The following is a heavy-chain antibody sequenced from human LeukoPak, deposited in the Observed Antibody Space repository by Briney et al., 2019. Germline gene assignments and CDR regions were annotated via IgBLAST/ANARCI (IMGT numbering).Heavy chain of an antibody. D-gene: IGHD5-12*01. J-gene: IGHJ4*02. Sequence: PGGSLRLSCAASGLTFRSYAMTWVRQAPGKGLEWLSYISGSSSIIYYADSVKGRFTISRDNAKNSLFLQLDSLRAEDTAVYYCARDRGFSGYDPSDFWGQGTLVTVSS. CDR3: ARDRGFSGYDPSDF. V-gene: IGHV3-48*04. CDR1: GLTFRSYA. CDR2: ISGSSSII.